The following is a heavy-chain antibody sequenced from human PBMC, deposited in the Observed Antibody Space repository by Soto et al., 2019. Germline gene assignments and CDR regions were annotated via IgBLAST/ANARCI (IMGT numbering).Heavy chain of an antibody. J-gene: IGHJ4*02. Sequence: PSETLSLACTVSGGSISSGAYYWSWIRQHPGKGLEWIGYIYYSGSTYYNPSLKSRVTISVDTSKNQFSLKLSSLRSEDTAVYYCATGTGTTFNFDYWGQGTLVPVSS. CDR1: GGSISSGAYY. CDR2: IYYSGST. V-gene: IGHV4-31*03. D-gene: IGHD1-7*01. CDR3: ATGTGTTFNFDY.